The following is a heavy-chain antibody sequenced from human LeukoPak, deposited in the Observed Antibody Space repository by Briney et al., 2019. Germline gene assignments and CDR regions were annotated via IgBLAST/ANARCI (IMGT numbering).Heavy chain of an antibody. D-gene: IGHD1-26*01. V-gene: IGHV4-59*01. CDR1: GGSISSNY. J-gene: IGHJ5*02. Sequence: SETLSLICTVSGGSISSNYWSWIRQPPGKGLEWIGYIYYSGSTNYNPSLKSRVTISVDTSKNQFSLRLNSVTAADTAVYYCARGANSGSYRNWFDPWGQGTLVTVSS. CDR2: IYYSGST. CDR3: ARGANSGSYRNWFDP.